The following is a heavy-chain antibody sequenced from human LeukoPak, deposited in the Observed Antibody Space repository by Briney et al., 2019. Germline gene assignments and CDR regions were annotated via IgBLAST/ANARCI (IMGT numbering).Heavy chain of an antibody. CDR3: AREHSGYDS. CDR1: GYTFTNYY. J-gene: IGHJ5*02. V-gene: IGHV1-46*01. D-gene: IGHD5-12*01. Sequence: ASVKVSCKASGYTFTNYYMHWVRQAPGQGLEWMGIINPSGGSTNYAQKFQGRVTMTRDTSTGTVYMELSSLRSEDTAVYYCAREHSGYDSWGQGTLLTASS. CDR2: INPSGGST.